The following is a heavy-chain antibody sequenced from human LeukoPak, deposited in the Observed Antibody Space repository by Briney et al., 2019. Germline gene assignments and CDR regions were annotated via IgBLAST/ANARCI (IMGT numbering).Heavy chain of an antibody. V-gene: IGHV4-30-4*01. J-gene: IGHJ5*02. Sequence: SETLSLTCTVSGDSISSGDYYWSWIRQSPGKGLEWIAYINDSGNTYYNPFLKSRITISVDTSKNQFSLKLSSVTAADTAAYYCARVGSSWLNWFDPWGQGTLVTVSS. CDR3: ARVGSSWLNWFDP. D-gene: IGHD6-13*01. CDR2: INDSGNT. CDR1: GDSISSGDYY.